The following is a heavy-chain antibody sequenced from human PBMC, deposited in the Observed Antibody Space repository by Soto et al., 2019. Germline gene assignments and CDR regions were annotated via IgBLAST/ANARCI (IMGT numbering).Heavy chain of an antibody. V-gene: IGHV1-69*13. Sequence: SVKVSCKASGGTFSSYAISWVRQAPGQGLEWMGGIIPIFGTANYAQKFQGRVTITADESTSTAYMELSSLRSEDTAVYYCASSAGHQDYYGMDVWGQGTTVTVSS. CDR1: GGTFSSYA. D-gene: IGHD6-13*01. J-gene: IGHJ6*02. CDR3: ASSAGHQDYYGMDV. CDR2: IIPIFGTA.